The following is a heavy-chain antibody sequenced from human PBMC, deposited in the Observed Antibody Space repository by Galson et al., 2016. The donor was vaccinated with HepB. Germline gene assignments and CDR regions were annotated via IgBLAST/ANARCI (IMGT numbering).Heavy chain of an antibody. J-gene: IGHJ4*02. V-gene: IGHV4-59*11. Sequence: ETLSLTCNVSGGSISSHYWSWIRQPPGKRLEWIGYIYYSGSTNYNPSLKSRVTMSVDRSNGQSSLELTSVTAADTAVYYCARVATYYDSGSYMGVADYWGQGTLVTVSS. CDR1: GGSISSHY. D-gene: IGHD3-10*01. CDR3: ARVATYYDSGSYMGVADY. CDR2: IYYSGST.